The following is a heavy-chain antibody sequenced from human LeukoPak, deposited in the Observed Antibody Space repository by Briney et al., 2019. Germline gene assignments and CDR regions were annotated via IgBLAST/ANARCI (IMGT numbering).Heavy chain of an antibody. D-gene: IGHD1-26*01. J-gene: IGHJ3*02. V-gene: IGHV1-18*01. CDR2: ISACNGNT. CDR3: ARDRYSGSYYDAFDI. CDR1: GYTFTSYG. Sequence: ASVKVSCKASGYTFTSYGISWVRQAPGQGLEWMGWISACNGNTNYAQKLQGRVTMTTDTSTSTAYMELRSLRSDDTAVYYCARDRYSGSYYDAFDIWGQGTMVTVSS.